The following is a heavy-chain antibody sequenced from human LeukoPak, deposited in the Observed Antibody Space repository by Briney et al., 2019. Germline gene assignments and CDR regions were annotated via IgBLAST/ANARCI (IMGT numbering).Heavy chain of an antibody. CDR3: ARDIYDFWSGYLSYDAFDI. CDR2: IRYDGSNK. V-gene: IGHV3-30*02. J-gene: IGHJ3*02. D-gene: IGHD3-3*01. CDR1: GFTFSIYG. Sequence: GGSLRLSCAASGFTFSIYGMHWVRQAPGKGLEWVAFIRYDGSNKYYADSVKGRFTISRDNSKNTLYLQMNSLRAEDTAVYYCARDIYDFWSGYLSYDAFDIWGQGTMVTVSS.